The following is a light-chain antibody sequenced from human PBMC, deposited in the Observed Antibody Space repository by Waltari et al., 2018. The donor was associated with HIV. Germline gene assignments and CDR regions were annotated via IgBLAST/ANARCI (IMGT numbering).Light chain of an antibody. CDR1: SSDVGSYNL. CDR3: CSYAGSTTYVV. V-gene: IGLV2-23*02. CDR2: EVT. Sequence: QSALTQPASVSGSFGPSITIPCSGTSSDVGSYNLVSWYQQYPGKAPQLLIYEVTERPSGISDRFSGSKSANTASLTISGLQAEDEADYYCCSYAGSTTYVVFGGGTKLTVL. J-gene: IGLJ2*01.